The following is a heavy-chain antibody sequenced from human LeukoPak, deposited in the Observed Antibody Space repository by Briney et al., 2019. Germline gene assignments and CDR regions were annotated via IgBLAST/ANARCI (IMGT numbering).Heavy chain of an antibody. D-gene: IGHD2-15*01. CDR2: ISSSSSYI. CDR1: GFTFSSYS. Sequence: GESLKISCAASGFTFSSYSMNWVRQAPGKGLEWVSSISSSSSYIYYADSVKGRFTISRDNAKNSLYLQMNSLRAEDTAVYYCARDPYCSGGSCTGWFDPWGQGTLVTVSS. CDR3: ARDPYCSGGSCTGWFDP. V-gene: IGHV3-21*01. J-gene: IGHJ5*02.